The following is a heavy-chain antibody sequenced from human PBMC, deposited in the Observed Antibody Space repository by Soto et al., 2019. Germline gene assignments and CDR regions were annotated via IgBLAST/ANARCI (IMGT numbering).Heavy chain of an antibody. J-gene: IGHJ3*02. V-gene: IGHV3-23*01. Sequence: PGGSLRLSCAASGFTFSSYAMSWVRQAPGKGLEWVSAISGSGGSIYYADSVKGRFTISRDNSKNTLYLQMNSLRAEDTAVYYCAMRPGYGSGEGAFDIWGQGTMVTVSS. CDR2: ISGSGGSI. D-gene: IGHD3-10*01. CDR3: AMRPGYGSGEGAFDI. CDR1: GFTFSSYA.